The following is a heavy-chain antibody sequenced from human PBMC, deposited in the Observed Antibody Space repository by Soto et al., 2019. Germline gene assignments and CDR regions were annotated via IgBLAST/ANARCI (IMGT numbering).Heavy chain of an antibody. CDR1: GYSFTSYW. Sequence: PGESLKISCKGSGYSFTSYWIGWVRQMPGKGLEWMGIIYPGDSDTRYSPSFQGQVTISADKSISTAYLQWSSLKASDTATYYCARYYDSSGPRLDYWGQGTLVTVSS. CDR3: ARYYDSSGPRLDY. CDR2: IYPGDSDT. V-gene: IGHV5-51*01. D-gene: IGHD3-22*01. J-gene: IGHJ4*02.